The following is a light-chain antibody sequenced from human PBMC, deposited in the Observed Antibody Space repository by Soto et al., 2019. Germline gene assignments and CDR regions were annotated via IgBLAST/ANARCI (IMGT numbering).Light chain of an antibody. Sequence: EIVLTQSPDTLSLSPGERATLSCRASQSVSSSSLAWYQQKPGQAPRLLIHDASSRDIGIPDRFSGSGSGTDFTLTISRLEHADFAVYYCHQYGTSPWTFGQGTKVEIK. J-gene: IGKJ1*01. V-gene: IGKV3-20*01. CDR3: HQYGTSPWT. CDR2: DAS. CDR1: QSVSSSS.